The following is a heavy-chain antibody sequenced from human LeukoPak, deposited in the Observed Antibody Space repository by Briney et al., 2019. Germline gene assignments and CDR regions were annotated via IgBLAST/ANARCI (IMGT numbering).Heavy chain of an antibody. CDR1: GGSISSSSYY. CDR3: ARHGSASGWYRSHFDY. Sequence: SETLSLTCTVSGGSISSSSYYWGWIRQPPGKGLEWIGSIYYSGSTYYSPSLKSRGTMSVDTSKNQFSLKLSSVTAADTAVYYCARHGSASGWYRSHFDYWGQGTLVTVSS. J-gene: IGHJ4*02. CDR2: IYYSGST. D-gene: IGHD6-19*01. V-gene: IGHV4-39*01.